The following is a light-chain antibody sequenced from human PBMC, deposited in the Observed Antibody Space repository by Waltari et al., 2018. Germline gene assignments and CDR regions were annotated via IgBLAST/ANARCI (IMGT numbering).Light chain of an antibody. J-gene: IGKJ4*01. CDR3: QHCLGPPLT. CDR2: GAS. V-gene: IGKV3-15*01. CDR1: QSVRNN. Sequence: EIVMTQSPATLSVSPGERAPLSCRASQSVRNNLVWYQQKPGQSPKLLIYGASTRVTGIPARFSGSGSGTEFTLTINNLQAEDVAVYYCQHCLGPPLTFGGGTKVEI.